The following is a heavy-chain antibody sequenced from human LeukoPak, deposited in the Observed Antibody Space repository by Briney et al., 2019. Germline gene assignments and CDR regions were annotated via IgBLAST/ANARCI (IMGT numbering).Heavy chain of an antibody. J-gene: IGHJ6*02. Sequence: GGSLRLSCVASGFSFSSYWMSWVRQAPGKGLEWVANIKRDGSETYYVDSVKGRFIISRDNAKDSLYLQMNSLRAEDTAVYYCARDLAGNNGMDVWGQGTTVTVSS. D-gene: IGHD6-19*01. CDR3: ARDLAGNNGMDV. CDR2: IKRDGSET. V-gene: IGHV3-7*03. CDR1: GFSFSSYW.